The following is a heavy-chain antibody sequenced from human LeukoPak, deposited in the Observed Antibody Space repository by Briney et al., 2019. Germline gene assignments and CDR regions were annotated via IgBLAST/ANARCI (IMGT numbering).Heavy chain of an antibody. CDR1: GFTFSSYE. CDR3: TRNPRITTGYGMDV. Sequence: PGGSLRLSCAASGFTFSSYEMNWVRQAPGKGLEWVSYISSSGSTMNYADSVKGRFTISRDNAKNSLYPQMNSLRAEDTAVYYCTRNPRITTGYGMDVWGQGTTVTVSS. D-gene: IGHD3-3*01. J-gene: IGHJ6*02. V-gene: IGHV3-48*03. CDR2: ISSSGSTM.